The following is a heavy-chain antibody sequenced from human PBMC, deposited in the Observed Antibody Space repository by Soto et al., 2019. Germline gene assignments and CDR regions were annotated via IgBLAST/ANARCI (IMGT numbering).Heavy chain of an antibody. CDR1: GGTFSSYA. CDR3: ARVAYEEQLVFGNYWFDP. J-gene: IGHJ5*02. D-gene: IGHD6-6*01. CDR2: IIPIFGTA. Sequence: ASVKVSCKASGGTFSSYAISWVRQAPGQGLEWMGGIIPIFGTANYAQKFQGRVTITADESTSTAYMELSSLRSEDTAVYYCARVAYEEQLVFGNYWFDPWGQGTLVTSPQ. V-gene: IGHV1-69*13.